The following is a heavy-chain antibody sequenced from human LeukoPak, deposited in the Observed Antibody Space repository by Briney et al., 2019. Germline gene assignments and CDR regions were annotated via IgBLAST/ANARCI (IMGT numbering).Heavy chain of an antibody. Sequence: AGSLRLSCAASGFTFSSYAMNWVRQAPGKGLEWISAISGSGGSTYYADSVKGRFTISRDNSKNQLYLQMNSLGAEDTAVYYCATRGTGTAAGDYWGQGTLVTVSS. CDR3: ATRGTGTAAGDY. J-gene: IGHJ4*02. CDR2: ISGSGGST. V-gene: IGHV3-23*01. CDR1: GFTFSSYA. D-gene: IGHD1-7*01.